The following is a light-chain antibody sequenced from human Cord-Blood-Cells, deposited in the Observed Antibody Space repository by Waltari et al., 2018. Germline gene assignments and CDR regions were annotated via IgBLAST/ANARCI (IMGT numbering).Light chain of an antibody. V-gene: IGKV1-27*01. Sequence: DIQMTHSPSSLSASVGDRVTITCRASQGIRHYLAWYQQKPGKVPNLLIYAASTLQSGVPSRFSGSGAGTDFTLTISSLQPEDVSAYDCQKYNSAPYTLGQGTKLEIK. J-gene: IGKJ2*01. CDR2: AAS. CDR1: QGIRHY. CDR3: QKYNSAPYT.